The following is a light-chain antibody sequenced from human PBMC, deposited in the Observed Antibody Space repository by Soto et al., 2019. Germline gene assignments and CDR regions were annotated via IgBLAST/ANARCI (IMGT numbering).Light chain of an antibody. J-gene: IGKJ1*01. CDR2: GAS. CDR3: QQYGRSPPWT. CDR1: QSVSSY. V-gene: IGKV3-20*01. Sequence: EIVLTQSPGTLSLSPGERATLSCRASQSVSSYLAWYQQKPGQAPRLLIYGASSRATGIPDRFSGSGSGTDFTLTISRLEPEDFAVYYCQQYGRSPPWTFGQGTKVEIK.